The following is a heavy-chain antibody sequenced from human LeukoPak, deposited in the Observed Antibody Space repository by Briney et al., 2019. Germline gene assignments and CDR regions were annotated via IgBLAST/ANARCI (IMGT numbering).Heavy chain of an antibody. CDR2: INHSGST. V-gene: IGHV4-34*01. CDR1: GGSFSGYY. CDR3: ARGGRPLS. Sequence: SETLSLTCAVYGGSFSGYYWSWIRQPPGKGLEWIGEINHSGSTNYNPSLKSRVTISVDTSKNQFSLKLSSVAAADTAVYYCARGGRPLSWGQGTLVTVSS. D-gene: IGHD5/OR15-5a*01. J-gene: IGHJ4*02.